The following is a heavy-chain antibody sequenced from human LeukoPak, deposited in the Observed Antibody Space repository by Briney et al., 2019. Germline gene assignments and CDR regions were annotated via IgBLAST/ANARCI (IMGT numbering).Heavy chain of an antibody. CDR3: ARCYGATQYYYYMDV. CDR1: GYTFTSYY. Sequence: ASVKVSCKASGYTFTSYYMHWVRQAPGQGLEWMGIINPSGGSTSYAQKFQGRVTMTRDTSTSTVYMELSSLRSEDTAVYYCARCYGATQYYYYMDVWGKGTTVTVSS. J-gene: IGHJ6*03. D-gene: IGHD1-26*01. CDR2: INPSGGST. V-gene: IGHV1-46*01.